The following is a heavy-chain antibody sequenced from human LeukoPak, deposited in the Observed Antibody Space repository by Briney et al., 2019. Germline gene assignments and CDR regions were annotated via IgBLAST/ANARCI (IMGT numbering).Heavy chain of an antibody. J-gene: IGHJ3*02. D-gene: IGHD3-22*01. CDR2: INPNSGGT. Sequence: GASVKVSCKASGYTFTGYYMHWVRQAPGQGLEWMGWINPNSGGTNYAQKFQGRVTMTRDTSISTAYMELSRLRSDDTAVYYCARYEDYYDSSGYESPDIWGQGTMVTVSS. CDR3: ARYEDYYDSSGYESPDI. CDR1: GYTFTGYY. V-gene: IGHV1-2*02.